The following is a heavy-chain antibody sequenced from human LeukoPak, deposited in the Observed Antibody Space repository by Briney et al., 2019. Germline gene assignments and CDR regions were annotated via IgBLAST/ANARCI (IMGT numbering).Heavy chain of an antibody. CDR1: GFTFTDYY. CDR2: ISGSGTTI. Sequence: GGSLRLSCAASGFTFTDYYMGWIRQAPGKGLEWLSYISGSGTTIFYADSVKGRFTISRDNAKNSVDLQMNSLRAEDTAVYYCAIHIVVVPAAKKKNWFDPWGQGTLVTVSS. D-gene: IGHD2-2*01. J-gene: IGHJ5*02. CDR3: AIHIVVVPAAKKKNWFDP. V-gene: IGHV3-11*01.